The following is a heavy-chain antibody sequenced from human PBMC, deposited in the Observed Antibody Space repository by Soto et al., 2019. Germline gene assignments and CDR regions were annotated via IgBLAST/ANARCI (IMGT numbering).Heavy chain of an antibody. CDR2: INHSGST. CDR3: ARAPNYDYVWGSYRTGWFDP. D-gene: IGHD3-16*02. V-gene: IGHV4-34*01. CDR1: GGSFSGYY. Sequence: ASETLSLTCAVYGGSFSGYYWSWIRQPPGKGLEWIGEINHSGSTNYNPSLKSRVTISVDTSKNQFSLKLSSVTAADTAVYYCARAPNYDYVWGSYRTGWFDPWGQG. J-gene: IGHJ5*02.